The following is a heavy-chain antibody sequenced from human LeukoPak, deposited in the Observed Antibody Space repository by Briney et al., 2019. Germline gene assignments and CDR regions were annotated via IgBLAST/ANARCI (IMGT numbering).Heavy chain of an antibody. J-gene: IGHJ3*02. Sequence: PSETLSLTCTVSGGSISSYYWSWIRQPPGKRLEWIGYIYYSGSTNYNPSLRSRVTISVDTSKNQFSLTLNSVTAADTAVYDCEGAPPLLYSSSSRGAFDIWGQGTMVTVSS. CDR1: GGSISSYY. CDR3: EGAPPLLYSSSSRGAFDI. CDR2: IYYSGST. V-gene: IGHV4-59*01. D-gene: IGHD6-13*01.